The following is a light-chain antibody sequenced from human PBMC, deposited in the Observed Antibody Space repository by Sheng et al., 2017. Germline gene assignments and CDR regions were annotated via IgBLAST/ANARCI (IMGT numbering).Light chain of an antibody. CDR2: RAS. J-gene: IGKJ5*01. CDR3: QQFLSYPIT. CDR1: QNIGSW. Sequence: DIQMTQSPSTLSASVGDRVTITCRASQNIGSWLAWYQQRPGKAPNLLIYRASNLESGVPTRFSGSGYETEFTLTISSLQPEDFASYSCQQFLSYPITFGQGTRLEIK. V-gene: IGKV1-5*03.